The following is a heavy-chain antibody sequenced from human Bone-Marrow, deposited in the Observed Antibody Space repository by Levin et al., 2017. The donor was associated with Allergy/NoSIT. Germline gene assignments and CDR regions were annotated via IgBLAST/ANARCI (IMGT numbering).Heavy chain of an antibody. V-gene: IGHV1-69*01. CDR1: GGTFSSYA. CDR2: IIPIFGTA. D-gene: IGHD5-24*01. J-gene: IGHJ5*02. Sequence: KISCKASGGTFSSYAISWVRQAPGQGLEWMGGIIPIFGTANYAQKFQGRVTITADESTSTAYMELSSLRSEDTAVYYCASSRDGYNWGGNWFDPWGQGTLVTVSS. CDR3: ASSRDGYNWGGNWFDP.